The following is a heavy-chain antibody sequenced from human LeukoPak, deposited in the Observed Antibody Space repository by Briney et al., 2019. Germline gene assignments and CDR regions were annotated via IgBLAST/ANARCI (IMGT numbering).Heavy chain of an antibody. J-gene: IGHJ3*02. CDR1: VYTLTELS. CDR2: FDPEDGET. Sequence: ASVKVSCKVSVYTLTELSMHWVRQAPGKGLEWMGGFDPEDGETIYAQKFQGRVTMTEDTSTDAAYMELSSLRSEDTAVYYCATNPPYSSSWYFAFDIWGQGTMVTVSS. V-gene: IGHV1-24*01. CDR3: ATNPPYSSSWYFAFDI. D-gene: IGHD6-13*01.